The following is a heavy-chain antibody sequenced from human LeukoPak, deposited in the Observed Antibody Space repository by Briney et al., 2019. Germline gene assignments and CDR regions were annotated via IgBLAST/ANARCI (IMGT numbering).Heavy chain of an antibody. CDR2: ISSTGAGT. J-gene: IGHJ4*02. CDR3: AKLGIYGSGSYFDY. CDR1: GFTFSRYA. Sequence: GGSLRLSCAASGFTFSRYAMSWVRQAAGKGLEWVSTISSTGAGTYYADSVKGRFTISRDNSKNTLYLQMNSLRAEDTALYYCAKLGIYGSGSYFDYWGQGTLVTVSS. D-gene: IGHD3-10*01. V-gene: IGHV3-23*01.